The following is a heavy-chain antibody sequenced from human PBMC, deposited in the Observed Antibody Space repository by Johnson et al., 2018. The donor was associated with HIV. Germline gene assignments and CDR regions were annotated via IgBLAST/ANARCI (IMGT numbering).Heavy chain of an antibody. CDR2: IGTAGDT. J-gene: IGHJ3*02. D-gene: IGHD3-22*01. Sequence: VQLVESGGGLVQPGGSLRLSCAASGFTFSSYDMHWVRQATGKGLEWVSSIGTAGDTYYPGSVKGRFTISRENAKNSLYLQMNSLRAGDTAVYFCARVGGGYYPSHAFDIWGQGTMVTVSS. V-gene: IGHV3-13*01. CDR3: ARVGGGYYPSHAFDI. CDR1: GFTFSSYD.